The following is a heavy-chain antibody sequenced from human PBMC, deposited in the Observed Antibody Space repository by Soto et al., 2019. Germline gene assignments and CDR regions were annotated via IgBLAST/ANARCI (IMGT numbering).Heavy chain of an antibody. Sequence: VQLVESGGGVVQPGRSLRLSCAASGFTFSSYGMHWVRQAPGKGLEWVAVIWYDGSNKYYADSVKGRFTISRDNSKNTLYLQMNSLRAEDTAVYYCARGDPADLLSSPFDYWGQGTLVTVSS. CDR2: IWYDGSNK. J-gene: IGHJ4*02. CDR1: GFTFSSYG. CDR3: ARGDPADLLSSPFDY. V-gene: IGHV3-33*01. D-gene: IGHD2-15*01.